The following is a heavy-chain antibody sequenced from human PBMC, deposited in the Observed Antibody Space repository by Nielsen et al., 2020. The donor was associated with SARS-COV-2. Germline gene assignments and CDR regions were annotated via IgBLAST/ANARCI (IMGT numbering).Heavy chain of an antibody. V-gene: IGHV4-59*12. J-gene: IGHJ4*02. CDR3: ARDCSCGLGSSPSYYFDY. Sequence: SETLSLTCTVSGGSISSYYWSWIRQPPGKGLEWIGYIYYSGSTNYHPPLKSRVTISVDTSKNQFSLELRSVTAADTAVYYCARDCSCGLGSSPSYYFDYWGQGTLVTVSS. CDR1: GGSISSYY. CDR2: IYYSGST. D-gene: IGHD7-27*01.